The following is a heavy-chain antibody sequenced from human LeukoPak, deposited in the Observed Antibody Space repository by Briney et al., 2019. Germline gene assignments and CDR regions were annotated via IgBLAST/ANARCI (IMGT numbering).Heavy chain of an antibody. CDR2: IYYSGST. J-gene: IGHJ3*02. CDR3: TQGFDI. V-gene: IGHV4-39*01. CDR1: GDSINSRAYY. Sequence: SETLSLTCTVSGDSINSRAYYWGWIRQPPGKGLEWIGSIYYSGSTYYNPSLKSRVTISVDTSKNQISLRLSSVTAADTAVYFCTQGFDIWGQGTVVTVSS.